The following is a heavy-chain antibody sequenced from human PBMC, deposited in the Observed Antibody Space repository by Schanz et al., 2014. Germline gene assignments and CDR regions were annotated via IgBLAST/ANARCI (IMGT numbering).Heavy chain of an antibody. CDR2: ISQSGGSK. J-gene: IGHJ6*02. Sequence: EVQLVESGGGLVQPGGSLRLSCAASGFTFNSYAMTWVRQAPGKGLEWVSSISQSGGSKYYADSVKGRFTISRDNSENTLYLQMNSLSADDTGVFDWAKGMGYCSGGTCYDYYYYGLDVWGQGTTVTVSS. V-gene: IGHV3-23*04. D-gene: IGHD2-15*01. CDR1: GFTFNSYA. CDR3: AKGMGYCSGGTCYDYYYYGLDV.